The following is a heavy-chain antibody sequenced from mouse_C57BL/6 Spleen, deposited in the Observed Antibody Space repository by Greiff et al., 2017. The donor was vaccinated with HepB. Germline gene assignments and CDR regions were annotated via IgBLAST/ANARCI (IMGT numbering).Heavy chain of an antibody. CDR2: IDPSDSET. V-gene: IGHV1-52*01. J-gene: IGHJ3*01. CDR3: ARGGYYGNLFAY. CDR1: GYTFTSYW. D-gene: IGHD2-1*01. Sequence: QVQLKQPGAELVRPGSSVKLSCKASGYTFTSYWMHWVKQRPIQGLEWIGNIDPSDSETHYNQKFKDKATLTVDKSSSTAYMQLSSLTSEDSAVYYCARGGYYGNLFAYWGQGTLVTVSA.